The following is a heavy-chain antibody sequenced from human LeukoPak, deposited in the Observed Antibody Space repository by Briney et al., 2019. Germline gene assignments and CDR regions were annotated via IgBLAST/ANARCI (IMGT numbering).Heavy chain of an antibody. J-gene: IGHJ4*02. D-gene: IGHD6-19*01. CDR1: GFTFSNYW. Sequence: PGGSLRLSCEVSGFTFSNYWMHWVRQTPGKGLVWVSRINSDASVTTYADSVKGRFTISRDNAKNTLYLQMNSLRAEDTAVYYCARVTAVAGTSVGVDAWGQGILVTVS. CDR2: INSDASVT. V-gene: IGHV3-74*01. CDR3: ARVTAVAGTSVGVDA.